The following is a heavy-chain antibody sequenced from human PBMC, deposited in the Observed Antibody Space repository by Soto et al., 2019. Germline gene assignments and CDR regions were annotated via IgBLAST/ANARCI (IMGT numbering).Heavy chain of an antibody. V-gene: IGHV3-9*01. CDR2: ISSNSDNI. D-gene: IGHD3-10*01. CDR3: ARDTSIYMGTYGVGWFDP. J-gene: IGHJ5*02. CDR1: GFTFDYYA. Sequence: EVQLVESGGGLLQPGRSMRLSCVASGFTFDYYAMHWGRQAPGKGLEWLSGISSNSDNIVYADSVKGRITISRDNAKNSLYLQMDSLRADDTALYYCARDTSIYMGTYGVGWFDPWGQGTLVIVSS.